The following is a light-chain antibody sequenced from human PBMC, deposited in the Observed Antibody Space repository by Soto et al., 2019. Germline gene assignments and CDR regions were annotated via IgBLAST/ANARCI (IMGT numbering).Light chain of an antibody. CDR3: QQAHSFPLT. CDR1: QGISSW. J-gene: IGKJ4*01. V-gene: IGKV1-12*01. Sequence: DIQMTQSPSSVSASVGDRVTITCRASQGISSWLVWYQQKPGKAPNLLIYAASSLQGGVPSRFSGSGSGTDFTLTISSLQPEDFATYYCQQAHSFPLTFGGGTKVEIK. CDR2: AAS.